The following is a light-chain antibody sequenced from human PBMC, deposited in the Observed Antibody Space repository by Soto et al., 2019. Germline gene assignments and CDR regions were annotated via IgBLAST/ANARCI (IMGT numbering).Light chain of an antibody. Sequence: DIQMTQSPSSLSASVGDRVTITCQASQDISIYLNWYQQKPGKAPKLLIYDASSLDTGVPSRFSGGGSGTDFSFTISSLQPEDIATYYCQQYDNLPLTFGQGTRLEIK. CDR2: DAS. J-gene: IGKJ5*01. CDR3: QQYDNLPLT. CDR1: QDISIY. V-gene: IGKV1-33*01.